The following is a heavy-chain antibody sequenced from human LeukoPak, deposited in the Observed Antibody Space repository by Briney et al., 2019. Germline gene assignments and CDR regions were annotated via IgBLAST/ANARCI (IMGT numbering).Heavy chain of an antibody. Sequence: GESLKISCKGSGYSFPSYWIGWVRHMPGKGLEWMGMIAPGDSDTRYSPSFQGQVTISADKSISTAYLQWSSLKASDTAMYYCARHATNVPAAKELDLWGQGTLVTVSS. CDR1: GYSFPSYW. J-gene: IGHJ4*02. D-gene: IGHD2-2*01. CDR3: ARHATNVPAAKELDL. V-gene: IGHV5-51*01. CDR2: IAPGDSDT.